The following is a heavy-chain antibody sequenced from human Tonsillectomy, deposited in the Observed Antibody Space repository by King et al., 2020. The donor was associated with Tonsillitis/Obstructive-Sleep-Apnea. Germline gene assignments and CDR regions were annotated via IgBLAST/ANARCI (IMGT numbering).Heavy chain of an antibody. V-gene: IGHV4-39*01. CDR3: AFLVVLDWLLFEDYFDY. CDR1: GGSISSSSYY. Sequence: QLQESGPGLVKPSETLSLTCTVSGGSISSSSYYWGWIRQPPGKGLEWIGSIYYSGSTYYNPSLKSRVTISVDTSKNQFSLKLSSVTAADTAVYYCAFLVVLDWLLFEDYFDYWGQVTLVTVSS. J-gene: IGHJ4*02. D-gene: IGHD3-3*01. CDR2: IYYSGST.